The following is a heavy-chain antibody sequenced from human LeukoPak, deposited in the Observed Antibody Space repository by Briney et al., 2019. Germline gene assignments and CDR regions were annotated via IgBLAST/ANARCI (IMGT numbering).Heavy chain of an antibody. CDR1: GGSVSSNSVA. CDR3: ARRGPAGSSSSGMDV. CDR2: TYYRSKWYN. J-gene: IGHJ6*02. V-gene: IGHV6-1*01. Sequence: SQTLSLTFAFSGGSVSSNSVAWNWIRQSPSRGLEWLGRTYYRSKWYNDYAVSVKSRITINPDTSKNQFSLQLNSVTPEDTAVYYCARRGPAGSSSSGMDVWGQGTMVTVSS. D-gene: IGHD6-6*01.